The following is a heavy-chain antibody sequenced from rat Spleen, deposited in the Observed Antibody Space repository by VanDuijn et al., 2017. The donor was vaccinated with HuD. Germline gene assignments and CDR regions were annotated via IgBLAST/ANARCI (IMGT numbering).Heavy chain of an antibody. CDR3: ARAGYLRDWYFDF. D-gene: IGHD2-2*01. Sequence: EVQLVESGGGLVQPGGSLKLSCVASGITFTNYWMTWIRQAPGKGLEWIASITNTGDSTYYLDSVKGRFTISRDDAKNTLYLQMDSLRYEDTATYYCARAGYLRDWYFDFWGPGTMVTVSS. CDR2: ITNTGDST. J-gene: IGHJ1*01. CDR1: GITFTNYW. V-gene: IGHV5-31*01.